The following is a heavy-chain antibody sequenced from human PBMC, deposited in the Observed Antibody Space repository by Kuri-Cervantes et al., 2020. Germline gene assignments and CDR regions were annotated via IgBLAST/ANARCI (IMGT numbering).Heavy chain of an antibody. CDR3: AKVPVYTAPNIDY. D-gene: IGHD5-18*01. CDR1: GFTINNDW. J-gene: IGHJ4*02. Sequence: GGSLRLSCVASGFTINNDWMSWVRQAPGKGLEWVSSIRTGGSTFYADSVMGRFSISRDDAKNTLFLQMNNLRVEDTAVYYCAKVPVYTAPNIDYWGQGTLVTVSS. CDR2: IRTGGST. V-gene: IGHV3-23*01.